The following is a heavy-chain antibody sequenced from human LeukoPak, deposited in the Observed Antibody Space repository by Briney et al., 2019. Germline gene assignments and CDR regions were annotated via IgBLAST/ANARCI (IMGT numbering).Heavy chain of an antibody. D-gene: IGHD2-21*02. CDR3: ARDRLYCGGDCYQLDL. Sequence: GGSLRLSCAASGFTFSSYEMSWVRQAPGKGLEWVSYISSSGSTIYYADSVKGRFTISRDNAKNSLYLQMNSLRAEDTAVYYCARDRLYCGGDCYQLDLWGRGTLVTVSS. CDR2: ISSSGSTI. J-gene: IGHJ2*01. CDR1: GFTFSSYE. V-gene: IGHV3-48*03.